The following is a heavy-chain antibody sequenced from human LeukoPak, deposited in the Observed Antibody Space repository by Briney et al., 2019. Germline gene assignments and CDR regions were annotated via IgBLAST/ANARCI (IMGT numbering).Heavy chain of an antibody. D-gene: IGHD5-12*01. V-gene: IGHV3-9*01. CDR3: AKDRTGSGYDIFDY. CDR1: GFTFDDNA. J-gene: IGHJ4*02. CDR2: ISWNSGSI. Sequence: QPGGSLRLSCAASGFTFDDNAMHWVRQAPGKCLEWVSGISWNSGSIGDADSVKGRFTISRDNAKNSLYLQMNSLRAEDTALYYCAKDRTGSGYDIFDYWGQGTLVTVSS.